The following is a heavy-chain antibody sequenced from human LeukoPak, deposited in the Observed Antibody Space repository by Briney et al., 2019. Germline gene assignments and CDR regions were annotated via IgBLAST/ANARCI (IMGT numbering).Heavy chain of an antibody. CDR3: ARFDQVSETAGGY. J-gene: IGHJ4*02. Sequence: ASVKVSCKASGGTFSSYAISWVRQASGQGLEWMGRIIPILGIANYAQKFQGRVTITADKSTSTAYMELSSLRSEDTAVYYCARFDQVSETAGGYWGQGTLVTVSS. CDR2: IIPILGIA. CDR1: GGTFSSYA. V-gene: IGHV1-69*04. D-gene: IGHD5/OR15-5a*01.